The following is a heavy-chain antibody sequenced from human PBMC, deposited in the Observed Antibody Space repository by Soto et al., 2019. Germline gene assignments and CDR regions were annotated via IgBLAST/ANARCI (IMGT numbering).Heavy chain of an antibody. V-gene: IGHV3-33*01. CDR3: ARPYDILTGYLDY. J-gene: IGHJ4*02. D-gene: IGHD3-9*01. Sequence: VGSLRLSCAASGFTFSSYGMHWVRQAPGKGLEWVAVIWYDGSNKYYADSVKGRFTISRDNSKNTLYLQMNSLRAEDTAVYYCARPYDILTGYLDYWGQGTLVTVSS. CDR2: IWYDGSNK. CDR1: GFTFSSYG.